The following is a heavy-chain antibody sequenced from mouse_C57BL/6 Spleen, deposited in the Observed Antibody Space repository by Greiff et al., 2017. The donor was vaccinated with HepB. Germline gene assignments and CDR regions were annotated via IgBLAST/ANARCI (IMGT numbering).Heavy chain of an antibody. V-gene: IGHV10-3*01. CDR2: IRSKSSNYAT. CDR1: GFTFNTYA. Sequence: VQLQQSGGGLVQPKGSLKLSCAASGFTFNTYAMHWVRQAPGKGLEWVARIRSKSSNYATYYADSVKDRFTISRDDSQSMLYLQMNNLKTEDTAMYYCVRDLDYYGSSYEAYWGQGTLVTVSA. D-gene: IGHD1-1*01. CDR3: VRDLDYYGSSYEAY. J-gene: IGHJ3*01.